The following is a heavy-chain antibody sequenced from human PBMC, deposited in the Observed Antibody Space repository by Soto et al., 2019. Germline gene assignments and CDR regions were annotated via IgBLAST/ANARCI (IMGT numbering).Heavy chain of an antibody. CDR2: IYYSGST. J-gene: IGHJ6*02. CDR1: GGTSISYY. Sequence: PSETHSLTSTVSGGTSISYYWNWIRQPTGKGLEWIGYIYYSGSTNYNPSLKSRVTISVDTSKNQFSLKLSSVTAADTAVYYCARHGGSCYGCYYYGMDVWGQGTTVTVSS. V-gene: IGHV4-59*08. CDR3: ARHGGSCYGCYYYGMDV. D-gene: IGHD2-15*01.